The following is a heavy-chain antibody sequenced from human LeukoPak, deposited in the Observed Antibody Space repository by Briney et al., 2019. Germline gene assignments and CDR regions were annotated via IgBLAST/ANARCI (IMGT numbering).Heavy chain of an antibody. Sequence: ASVKVSCKASGYTFTGYYMHWVRQAPGQGLEWMGWINPNSGGTNYAQKFQGRVTMTRDTSISTAYMELSRLRSDDTTVYYCAREQLERPYYYYYYMDVWGKGTTVTVSS. J-gene: IGHJ6*03. CDR3: AREQLERPYYYYYYMDV. CDR2: INPNSGGT. D-gene: IGHD1-1*01. CDR1: GYTFTGYY. V-gene: IGHV1-2*02.